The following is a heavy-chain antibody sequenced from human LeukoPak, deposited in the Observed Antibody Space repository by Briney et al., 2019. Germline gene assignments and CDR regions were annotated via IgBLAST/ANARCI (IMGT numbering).Heavy chain of an antibody. Sequence: SETLSLTCAVSGGSISSGGFSWSWIRQPPGKGLECIGNIYHSGSTYYNPSLKSRVTISADRSKNQFSLKLSSVTAADTAVYYCARGADYGGNPTRDAFDIWGQGTVVTVSS. V-gene: IGHV4-30-2*01. CDR1: GGSISSGGFS. D-gene: IGHD4-17*01. CDR2: IYHSGST. J-gene: IGHJ3*02. CDR3: ARGADYGGNPTRDAFDI.